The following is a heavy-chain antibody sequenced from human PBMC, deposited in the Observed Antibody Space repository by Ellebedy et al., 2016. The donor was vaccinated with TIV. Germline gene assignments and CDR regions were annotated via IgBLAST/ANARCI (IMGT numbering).Heavy chain of an antibody. D-gene: IGHD6-13*01. Sequence: ASVKVSCKASGYTFTANYVHWVRQAPGQGPEWMGWINPDSGVTNFAQKFQGRVTMTRVTSVNTAYMELSRLESDDTAVYYCARVRRGSSGMDVWGQGTTVTVS. CDR1: GYTFTANY. CDR3: ARVRRGSSGMDV. V-gene: IGHV1-2*02. J-gene: IGHJ6*02. CDR2: INPDSGVT.